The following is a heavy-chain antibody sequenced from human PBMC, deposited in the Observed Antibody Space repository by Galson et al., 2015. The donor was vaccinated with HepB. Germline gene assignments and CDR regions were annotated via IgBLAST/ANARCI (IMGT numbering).Heavy chain of an antibody. CDR3: ARQEINYYDSSGYYADY. D-gene: IGHD3-22*01. V-gene: IGHV1-18*04. J-gene: IGHJ4*02. CDR2: ISAYNGST. CDR1: GYTFTSYG. Sequence: SVKVSCKASGYTFTSYGISWVRQAPGQGLEWMGWISAYNGSTNYAQKLQGRVTMTTDTSTSTAYMELRSLRSDDTAVYYCARQEINYYDSSGYYADYWGQGTLVTVSS.